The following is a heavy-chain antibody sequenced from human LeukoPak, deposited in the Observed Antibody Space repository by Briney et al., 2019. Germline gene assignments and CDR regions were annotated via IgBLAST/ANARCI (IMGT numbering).Heavy chain of an antibody. CDR2: IYYSGST. D-gene: IGHD3-22*01. V-gene: IGHV4-59*12. CDR1: GGFISPYY. J-gene: IGHJ4*02. CDR3: ARERTLFPGDSSGYFDY. Sequence: SETLSLTCIVSGGFISPYYWSWIRQPPGKGLEWIGYIYYSGSTNYNPSLKSRVTISVDTSKNQFSLNLFSVTAADTAVYYCARERTLFPGDSSGYFDYWGQGTLVTVSS.